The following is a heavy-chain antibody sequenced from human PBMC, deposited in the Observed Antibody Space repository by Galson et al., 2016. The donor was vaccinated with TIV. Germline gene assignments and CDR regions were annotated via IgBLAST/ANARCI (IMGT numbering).Heavy chain of an antibody. CDR1: GLSVSINY. D-gene: IGHD1-26*01. CDR3: ARDGVVDATYYYYYYGMDV. Sequence: SLRLSCAASGLSVSINYMTWVRQAPGKGLEWVSLISDGGKTCYSDSVKGRFTITRDNSKNTLYLQMNGLRAEDTAVYYCARDGVVDATYYYYYYGMDVWGQGTAVTVSS. V-gene: IGHV3-66*02. CDR2: ISDGGKT. J-gene: IGHJ6*02.